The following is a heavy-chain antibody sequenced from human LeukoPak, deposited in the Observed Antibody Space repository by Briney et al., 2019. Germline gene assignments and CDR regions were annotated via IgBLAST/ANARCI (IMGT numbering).Heavy chain of an antibody. J-gene: IGHJ4*02. Sequence: ASVKVSCKASGYTFTSYYMHWVRQAPGQGLEWMGIINPSGGSTSYAQKFQGRVTMTRDTSTSTVYMELSSLRSEDTAVYYCARDHIVFGYSYGPTVPDYWGQGTLVTVSS. CDR3: ARDHIVFGYSYGPTVPDY. V-gene: IGHV1-46*01. CDR2: INPSGGST. CDR1: GYTFTSYY. D-gene: IGHD5-18*01.